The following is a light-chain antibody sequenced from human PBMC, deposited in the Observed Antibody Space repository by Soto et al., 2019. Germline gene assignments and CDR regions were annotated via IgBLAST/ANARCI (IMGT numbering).Light chain of an antibody. V-gene: IGKV1-33*01. J-gene: IGKJ5*01. CDR3: QHYENLPT. Sequence: DIHITHRQSCLAACVGYIVTITCQASQNINNYLNWYQQKPGRAPKLLIYDASNLEAGVPSRFRGSGSGTDFTFTISRLQTEDIATYYCQHYENLPTFGQGTRLEIK. CDR2: DAS. CDR1: QNINNY.